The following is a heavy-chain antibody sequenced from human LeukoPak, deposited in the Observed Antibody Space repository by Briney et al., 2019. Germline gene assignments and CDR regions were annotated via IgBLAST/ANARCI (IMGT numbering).Heavy chain of an antibody. CDR1: GGSISSSSYC. CDR2: IYYSGST. J-gene: IGHJ4*02. V-gene: IGHV4-39*01. D-gene: IGHD1-26*01. Sequence: SETLSLTCTVSGGSISSSSYCWGWIRQPPGKGLEWIGSIYYSGSTYYNPSLKSRVTISVDTSKNQFSLKLSSVTAADTAVYYCATHERWAPAYWGQGTLVTVSS. CDR3: ATHERWAPAY.